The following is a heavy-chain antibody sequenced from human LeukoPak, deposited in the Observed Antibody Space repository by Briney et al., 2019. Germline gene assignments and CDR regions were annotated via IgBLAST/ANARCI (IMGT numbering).Heavy chain of an antibody. CDR3: AKGKNIYGELDY. CDR2: ISGGGGTI. V-gene: IGHV3-23*01. Sequence: QPGGSLRLSCAGSGFTFSTYWMSWVRQSPGRGLEWVSVISGGGGTIYYADSVKGRFTISRDNSKNTLYLQMNSLRAEDTAVYYCAKGKNIYGELDYWGQGTLVTVSS. CDR1: GFTFSTYW. D-gene: IGHD4-17*01. J-gene: IGHJ4*02.